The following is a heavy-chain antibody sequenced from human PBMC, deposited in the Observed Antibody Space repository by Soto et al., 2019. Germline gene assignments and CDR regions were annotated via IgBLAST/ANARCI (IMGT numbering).Heavy chain of an antibody. CDR1: GGSFSGYY. CDR2: INHSGST. V-gene: IGHV4-34*01. CDR3: ARQQGVGASCAFDI. D-gene: IGHD1-26*01. Sequence: SETLSLTCAVYGGSFSGYYWSWIRQPPGKGLEWIGEINHSGSTNYNPSLKSRVTISVDTSKNQFSLKLSSVTAADTAVYYCARQQGVGASCAFDIWGQGTMVTVSS. J-gene: IGHJ3*02.